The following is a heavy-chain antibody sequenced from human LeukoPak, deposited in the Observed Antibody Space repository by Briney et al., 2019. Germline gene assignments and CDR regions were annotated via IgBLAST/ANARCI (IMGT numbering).Heavy chain of an antibody. V-gene: IGHV3-23*01. D-gene: IGHD6-6*01. J-gene: IGHJ4*02. CDR1: GFIFSSYA. CDR3: ATVMGSSPSTAYFAY. CDR2: ISNDGRHI. Sequence: PGGSLRLSCGGSGFIFSSYAINWVRQTPGKGLEWLSAISNDGRHIYYTHSVMGRFTTSRDNSRNTVYLQMNGLRVEDTAVYYCATVMGSSPSTAYFAYWGQGTLVTVSS.